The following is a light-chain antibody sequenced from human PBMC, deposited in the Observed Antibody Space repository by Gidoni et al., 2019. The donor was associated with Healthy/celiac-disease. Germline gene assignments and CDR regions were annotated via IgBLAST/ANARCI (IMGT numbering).Light chain of an antibody. V-gene: IGKV3-11*01. CDR2: DAS. CDR1: QSVSSY. CDR3: QQRSNWPPSIT. J-gene: IGKJ5*01. Sequence: EIVLPQSPATLSLSPGERAALSCRASQSVSSYLAWYHQQPGQAPRLLIYDASNRATGIPARFRGSGSGTDFTLTISSLEPEDFAVYYCQQRSNWPPSITFGQGTRLEIK.